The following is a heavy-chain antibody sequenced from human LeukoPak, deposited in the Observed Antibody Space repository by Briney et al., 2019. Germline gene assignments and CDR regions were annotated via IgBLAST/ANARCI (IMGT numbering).Heavy chain of an antibody. Sequence: GGSLRLSCAASGFTVSSNYMSWVRQAPGKGLEWVSVIYSGGSTYYADSVKGRFTISRDNSKNTLYLQMNSLRAEDMAVYYCARANPYYGSGKNWGQGTLVTVSS. CDR1: GFTVSSNY. D-gene: IGHD3-10*01. CDR2: IYSGGST. J-gene: IGHJ4*02. V-gene: IGHV3-53*01. CDR3: ARANPYYGSGKN.